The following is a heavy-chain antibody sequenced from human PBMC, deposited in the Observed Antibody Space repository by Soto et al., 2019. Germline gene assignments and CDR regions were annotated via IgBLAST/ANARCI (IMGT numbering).Heavy chain of an antibody. V-gene: IGHV3-9*01. Sequence: EVQLVESGGGLVQPGRSLRLSCAASGFTFDDYAMHWVRRVPGKGLEWVSSISWNSNSIGYADSVKGRFTISRDNAKNSLYLQMNSLRREDTALYYCAKGGPDGFCSGGRCYFDYWGQGTLVTVSS. CDR2: ISWNSNSI. CDR3: AKGGPDGFCSGGRCYFDY. D-gene: IGHD2-15*01. J-gene: IGHJ4*02. CDR1: GFTFDDYA.